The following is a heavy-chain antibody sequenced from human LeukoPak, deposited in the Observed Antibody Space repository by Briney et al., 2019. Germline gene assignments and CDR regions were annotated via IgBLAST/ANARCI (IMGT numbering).Heavy chain of an antibody. Sequence: ASVKVSCKASGYTLTDYYLHWVRQAPGQGLEWMGWINPNTGGTKYAEKFQGRVTMTRDTSIGTAYMELSSLRSDDTAVYYCAREETGPPMTTYFYYYMDVWGEGTTVTVSS. CDR3: AREETGPPMTTYFYYYMDV. CDR2: INPNTGGT. CDR1: GYTLTDYY. V-gene: IGHV1-2*02. J-gene: IGHJ6*03. D-gene: IGHD4-11*01.